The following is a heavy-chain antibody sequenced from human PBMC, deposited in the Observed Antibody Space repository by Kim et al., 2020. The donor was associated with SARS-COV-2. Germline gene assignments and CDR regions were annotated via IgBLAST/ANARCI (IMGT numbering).Heavy chain of an antibody. J-gene: IGHJ4*02. D-gene: IGHD6-19*01. V-gene: IGHV3-9*01. Sequence: DSVKGRFTITSDNAKNSLYLQMNSLRAEDTALYYCAKAPSSGWYEYYFDYWGQGTLVTVSS. CDR3: AKAPSSGWYEYYFDY.